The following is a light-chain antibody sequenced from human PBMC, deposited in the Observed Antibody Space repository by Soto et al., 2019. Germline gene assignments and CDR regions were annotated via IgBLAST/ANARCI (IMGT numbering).Light chain of an antibody. V-gene: IGKV3-15*01. J-gene: IGKJ1*01. CDR3: QQYNNWPVT. Sequence: EIVLTQSPVTLSMSPGERATLSCRASQSVNNNLAWYQQKPGQTPRLLIYGGSTRATGLPARFSGSGSGTEFTLTISSLQSEDFAVYDCQQYNNWPVTFGQGTKVEIK. CDR1: QSVNNN. CDR2: GGS.